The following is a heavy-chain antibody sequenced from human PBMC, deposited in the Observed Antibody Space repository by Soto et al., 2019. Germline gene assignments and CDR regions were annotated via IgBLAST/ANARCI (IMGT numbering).Heavy chain of an antibody. D-gene: IGHD6-19*01. Sequence: PGGSLRLSCAASGCTFSSYSMNWVRQAPGKGLEWVSSISSSSSYIYYADSLKGRFTISRDNAKNSLYLQMYSLRAEDTAVYYCAREKLASSGWYPYSDYWGQGTLVTVSS. CDR2: ISSSSSYI. CDR3: AREKLASSGWYPYSDY. J-gene: IGHJ4*02. CDR1: GCTFSSYS. V-gene: IGHV3-21*01.